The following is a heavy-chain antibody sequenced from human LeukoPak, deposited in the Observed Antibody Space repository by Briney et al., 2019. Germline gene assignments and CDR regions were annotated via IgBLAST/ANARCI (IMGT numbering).Heavy chain of an antibody. V-gene: IGHV4-59*01. J-gene: IGHJ4*02. CDR1: GGSISSYY. CDR3: ARSGSYAADY. CDR2: IYYSGST. Sequence: SETLSLTCTVSGGSISSYYWSWIRQPPGKGLGWIGYIYYSGSTNYNPSLKSRVTISVDTSKNQFSLKLSSVTAADTAVYYCARSGSYAADYWGQGTLVTVSS. D-gene: IGHD1-26*01.